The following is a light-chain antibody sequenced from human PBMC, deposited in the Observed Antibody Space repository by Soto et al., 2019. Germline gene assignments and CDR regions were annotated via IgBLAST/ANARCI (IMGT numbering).Light chain of an antibody. CDR2: DDS. Sequence: SYELTQPPSVSVAPGQTARISCGGDKIGSKSVHWYQQKAGQTPVLVVYDDSDRPSGIPERFSGSNSGNTASLIISRVEGGDEADYYCQVLDSSSDHVVFGGGTKVTVL. CDR1: KIGSKS. J-gene: IGLJ3*02. V-gene: IGLV3-21*02. CDR3: QVLDSSSDHVV.